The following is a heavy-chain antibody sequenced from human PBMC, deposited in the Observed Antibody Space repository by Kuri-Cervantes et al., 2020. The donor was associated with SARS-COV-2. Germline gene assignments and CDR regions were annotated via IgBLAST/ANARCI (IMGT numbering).Heavy chain of an antibody. J-gene: IGHJ4*02. Sequence: GESLKISCAASGFNVSRKYMNWVRQAPGKGLEWVSIIYSGGSIYYADSVKGRFTISRDNSKNTLYLQMNSLRAEDTAVYYCARSVSSSSPGPFDYWGQGTRVTVSS. CDR3: ARSVSSSSPGPFDY. CDR2: IYSGGSI. CDR1: GFNVSRKY. V-gene: IGHV3-53*05. D-gene: IGHD6-6*01.